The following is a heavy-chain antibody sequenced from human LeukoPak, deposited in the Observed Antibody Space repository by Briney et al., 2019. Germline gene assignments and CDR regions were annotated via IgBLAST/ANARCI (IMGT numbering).Heavy chain of an antibody. CDR3: ARVDWNDDGHYYMDV. CDR2: IKQDGSEK. J-gene: IGHJ6*03. D-gene: IGHD1-1*01. Sequence: GGSLRLSCAASGFTFSSYWMSWVRQAPGKGLEWVANIKQDGSEKYYVDSVKGRITISRDNAKNSLYLQMNSLRAEDTAVYYCARVDWNDDGHYYMDVWGKGTTVTVSS. CDR1: GFTFSSYW. V-gene: IGHV3-7*03.